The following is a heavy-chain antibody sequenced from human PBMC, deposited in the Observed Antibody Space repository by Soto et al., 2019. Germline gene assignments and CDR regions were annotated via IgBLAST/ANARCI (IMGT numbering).Heavy chain of an antibody. D-gene: IGHD3-16*01. V-gene: IGHV2-5*02. CDR3: AHSLGEDWFAP. CDR2: IYWDDDK. CDR1: GFSLTTSGVG. J-gene: IGHJ5*02. Sequence: QITLKESGPTLVKSTQTLTLTCTFSGFSLTTSGVGVGWIRQPPGKALEWLALIYWDDDKRYSPSLKSRLTITKDTSKNQVVLMMTNMDPVDTATYYGAHSLGEDWFAPWGQGTLVTVSS.